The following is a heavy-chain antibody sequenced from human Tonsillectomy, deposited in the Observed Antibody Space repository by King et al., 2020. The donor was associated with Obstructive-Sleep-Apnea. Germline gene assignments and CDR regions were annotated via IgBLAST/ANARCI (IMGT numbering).Heavy chain of an antibody. CDR1: GFTVSSYA. CDR3: VPTGTGPTVTDH. CDR2: ISSGGST. J-gene: IGHJ5*02. D-gene: IGHD4-17*01. V-gene: IGHV3-64D*09. Sequence: VQLVESGGGLVQPGGSLGISCSVSGFTVSSYAMHWVRQAPGKGLEYVTAISSGGSTNYADSVKGRFTISRDNSKNTLYLEMSSLRHEDTAVYYCVPTGTGPTVTDHWGQGTLVTVSS.